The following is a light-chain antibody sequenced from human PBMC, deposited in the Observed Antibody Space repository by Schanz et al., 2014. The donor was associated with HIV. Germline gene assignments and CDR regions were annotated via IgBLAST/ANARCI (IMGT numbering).Light chain of an antibody. CDR2: DVN. V-gene: IGLV2-14*03. J-gene: IGLJ2*01. Sequence: QSALTQPPSASGSPGQSVTISCTGTRSDIGNYDFVSWYQQYPGKAPKLLIYDVNNRPSGVSKRFSGSKSGNTASLTISGLQAEDEADYYCSSYIRSTTPVVFGGGTKLTVL. CDR1: RSDIGNYDF. CDR3: SSYIRSTTPVV.